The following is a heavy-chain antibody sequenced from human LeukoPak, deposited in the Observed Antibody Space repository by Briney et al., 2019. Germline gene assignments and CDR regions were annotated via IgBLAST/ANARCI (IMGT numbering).Heavy chain of an antibody. CDR3: AKLGGYDSSGFGDY. V-gene: IGHV3-23*01. Sequence: PGGSLRLSCAAPGFTFSSYAMSWVRQAPGKGLEWVSAISGSGGSTYYADSVKGRFTISRDNSKNTLYLQMNSLRAEDTAVYYCAKLGGYDSSGFGDYWGQGTLVTVSS. J-gene: IGHJ4*02. CDR1: GFTFSSYA. CDR2: ISGSGGST. D-gene: IGHD3-22*01.